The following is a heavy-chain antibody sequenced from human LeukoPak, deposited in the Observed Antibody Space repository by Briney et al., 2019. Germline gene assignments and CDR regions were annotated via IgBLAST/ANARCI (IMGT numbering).Heavy chain of an antibody. D-gene: IGHD7-27*01. CDR3: ARDHNWGPDY. V-gene: IGHV1-2*02. Sequence: GASVKVSCKASGYTFTGYYVHWVRQAPGQGLEWMAWINTASGVANYAQKFQGRVTLTRDKSITTVYMELSSLRSDDTALYYCARDHNWGPDYWGQGTLVSVSS. J-gene: IGHJ4*02. CDR2: INTASGVA. CDR1: GYTFTGYY.